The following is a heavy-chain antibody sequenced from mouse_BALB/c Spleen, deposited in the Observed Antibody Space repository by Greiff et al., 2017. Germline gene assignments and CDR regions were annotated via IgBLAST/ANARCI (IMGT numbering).Heavy chain of an antibody. D-gene: IGHD1-1*01. V-gene: IGHV5-17*02. CDR3: ARLLPYYGSSYDGAMDY. CDR2: ISSGSSTI. J-gene: IGHJ4*01. CDR1: GFTFSSFG. Sequence: EVMLVESGGGLVKPGGSLKLSCAASGFTFSSFGMHWVRQAPEKGLEWVAYISSGSSTIYYADTVKGRFTISRDNPKNTLFLQMTSLRSEDTAMYDCARLLPYYGSSYDGAMDYWGQGTSVTVSS.